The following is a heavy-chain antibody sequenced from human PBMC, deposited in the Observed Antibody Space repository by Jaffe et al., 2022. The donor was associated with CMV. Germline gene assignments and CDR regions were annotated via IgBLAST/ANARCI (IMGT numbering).Heavy chain of an antibody. Sequence: EVQLVESGGGLVQPGGSLRLSCAASGFTFSSYAMSWVRQAPGKGLEWVSAISGSGGSTYYADSVKGRFTISRDNSKNTLYLQMNSLRAEDTAVYYCAKDQGQQDYYDSSGSDDAFDIWGQGTMVTVSS. J-gene: IGHJ3*02. CDR3: AKDQGQQDYYDSSGSDDAFDI. D-gene: IGHD3-22*01. CDR1: GFTFSSYA. V-gene: IGHV3-23*04. CDR2: ISGSGGST.